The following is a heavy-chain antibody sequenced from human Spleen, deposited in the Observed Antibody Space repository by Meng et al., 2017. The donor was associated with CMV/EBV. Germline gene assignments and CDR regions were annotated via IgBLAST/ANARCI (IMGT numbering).Heavy chain of an antibody. D-gene: IGHD3-3*01. V-gene: IGHV1-2*02. CDR2: INPNSGGT. CDR3: ARGLFDFWSGYYRAADAFDI. CDR1: GYTFTGYY. J-gene: IGHJ3*02. Sequence: ASVKVSCKASGYTFTGYYMRWVRQAPGQGLEWMGWINPNSGGTNCAQKFLGRVTKTRDTSISTAYMELSRLRSDDTAVYYCARGLFDFWSGYYRAADAFDIWGQGTMVTVSS.